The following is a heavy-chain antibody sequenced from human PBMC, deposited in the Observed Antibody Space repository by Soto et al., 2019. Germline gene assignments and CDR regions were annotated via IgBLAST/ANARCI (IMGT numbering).Heavy chain of an antibody. J-gene: IGHJ5*02. D-gene: IGHD2-21*02. V-gene: IGHV3-48*03. CDR1: GFTFSNFE. CDR3: VREFVRDFHNWFDL. Sequence: GGSLRLSCAASGFTFSNFEMNWVRQAPGKSLEWVSYISSGGNTMYYADSVKGRFTISRDNAKNSLYLEMNSLRAEDTAVYYCVREFVRDFHNWFDLWGQGTLVTVSS. CDR2: ISSGGNTM.